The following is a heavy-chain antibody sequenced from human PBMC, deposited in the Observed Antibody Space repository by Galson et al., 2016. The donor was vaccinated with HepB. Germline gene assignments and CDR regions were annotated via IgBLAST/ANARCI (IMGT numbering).Heavy chain of an antibody. V-gene: IGHV3-23*01. J-gene: IGHJ4*02. Sequence: SLRLSCAASGFTFSSYAMSWVRQAPGKGLEWVSTFSNRGTYTYYIDSVKGRFTISRDNSKNTLYLQMNSLRAEDTAVYYCAILDNGPHDYWGQGTLVTVSS. CDR3: AILDNGPHDY. CDR1: GFTFSSYA. D-gene: IGHD1-14*01. CDR2: FSNRGTYT.